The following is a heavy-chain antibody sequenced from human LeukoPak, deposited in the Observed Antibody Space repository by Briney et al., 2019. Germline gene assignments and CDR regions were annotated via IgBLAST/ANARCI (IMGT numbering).Heavy chain of an antibody. CDR1: GFTFSSYA. J-gene: IGHJ4*02. Sequence: GRSLRLSCAASGFTFSSYAMHWVRQAPGKGLEWVAVISYDGSNKYYADSVKGRFTISRDNSKNTLYLQMNSLRAEDTAEYYCARDGEQWLPHHTLDYWGQGTLVTVSS. CDR3: ARDGEQWLPHHTLDY. CDR2: ISYDGSNK. D-gene: IGHD6-19*01. V-gene: IGHV3-30-3*01.